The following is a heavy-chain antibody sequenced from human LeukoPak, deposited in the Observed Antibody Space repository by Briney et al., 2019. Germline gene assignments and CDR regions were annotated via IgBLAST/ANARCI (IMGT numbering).Heavy chain of an antibody. CDR1: GFTFRDYY. CDR3: ATSVTRRRLDCFIEL. D-gene: IGHD2-21*02. CDR2: ISSSAGTI. J-gene: IGHJ2*01. V-gene: IGHV3-11*04. Sequence: GGSQRLFCAASGFTFRDYYVSWTRQAPGKGLEWISYISSSAGTIHYVDSVKGRFTISRDNAKNSLYLQMDSLRVEDTAVYYCATSVTRRRLDCFIELGGCGTVVSVSS.